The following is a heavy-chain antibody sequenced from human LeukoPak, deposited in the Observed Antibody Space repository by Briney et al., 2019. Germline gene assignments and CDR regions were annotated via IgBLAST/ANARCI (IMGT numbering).Heavy chain of an antibody. V-gene: IGHV1-18*01. CDR3: EREESIGSYQFLHDY. CDR1: GYTFSSYG. Sequence: ASVKVSCKASGYTFSSYGISWLRQPPAQGLEWMGWISAYNGNTNYPHKPQDTITMNTDTSKSRADMEVRRLTSDDTGVYYCEREESIGSYQFLHDYWGKGTLVTVSS. D-gene: IGHD1-26*01. J-gene: IGHJ4*02. CDR2: ISAYNGNT.